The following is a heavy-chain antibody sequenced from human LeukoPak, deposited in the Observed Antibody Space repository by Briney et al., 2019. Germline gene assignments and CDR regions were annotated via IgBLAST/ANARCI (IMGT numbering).Heavy chain of an antibody. D-gene: IGHD1-1*01. CDR1: GFTFSDYS. CDR2: ISRSSRHV. Sequence: GGSLRLSCAASGFTFSDYSMNWVRQAPGKGLEWVSSISRSSRHVYYAGSVKGRFTISRDNAKNSLYLQMNSLRAEVMAVYFCVRDLMGSGSTTAYLHHWGQGTLVTVSS. V-gene: IGHV3-21*01. J-gene: IGHJ1*01. CDR3: VRDLMGSGSTTAYLHH.